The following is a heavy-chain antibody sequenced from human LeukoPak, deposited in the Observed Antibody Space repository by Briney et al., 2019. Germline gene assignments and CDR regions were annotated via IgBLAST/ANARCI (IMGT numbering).Heavy chain of an antibody. CDR1: GFTFSDAW. V-gene: IGHV3-15*01. J-gene: IGHJ4*02. CDR2: IKSKTDGGTT. Sequence: GGSLRLSCAASGFTFSDAWMSWVRQAPGKGLEWVSRIKSKTDGGTTDYAAPVKGRFTISRDDSKNTLYLQMNSLKTEDTAVYYCTTRGGSFSIFDYWGQGTLVTVSS. CDR3: TTRGGSFSIFDY. D-gene: IGHD1-26*01.